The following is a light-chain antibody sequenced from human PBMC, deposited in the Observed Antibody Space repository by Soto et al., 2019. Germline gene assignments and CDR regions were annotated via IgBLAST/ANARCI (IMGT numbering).Light chain of an antibody. CDR3: QQRSDWTPA. Sequence: EIVLTQSPATMSLSPGERATLSCRASQSISSYLAWYQQKPCQAPRLLISDASNRATGIPARFSGSGSGTDFALTISSLEPEDFAVYYFQQRSDWTPAFGQGTKVEVK. V-gene: IGKV3-11*01. J-gene: IGKJ1*01. CDR1: QSISSY. CDR2: DAS.